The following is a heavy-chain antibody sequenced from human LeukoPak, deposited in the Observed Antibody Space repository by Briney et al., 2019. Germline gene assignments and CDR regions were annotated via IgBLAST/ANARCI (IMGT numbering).Heavy chain of an antibody. CDR1: GYTFTSYG. CDR3: AGSKKDYGAPDY. CDR2: ISAYNGNT. D-gene: IGHD4-17*01. J-gene: IGHJ4*02. Sequence: ASVKVSCKASGYTFTSYGISWVRQAPGQGLEWMGWISAYNGNTNYAQKLQGRVTMTTDTSTSTAYMELRSLRSDDTAVYYCAGSKKDYGAPDYWGQGTLVTVSS. V-gene: IGHV1-18*01.